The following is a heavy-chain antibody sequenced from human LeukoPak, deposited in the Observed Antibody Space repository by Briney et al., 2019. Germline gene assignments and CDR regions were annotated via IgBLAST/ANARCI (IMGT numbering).Heavy chain of an antibody. CDR2: IYPDDSDT. J-gene: IGHJ4*02. V-gene: IGHV5-51*01. CDR3: VRGGKDGYRYYDF. Sequence: GESLKISCKGSGYIFSIYWIAWVRQMPGEGLECMGIIYPDDSDTRYSPPFQGRVTISADKSINTAYLHCSSLEASDTAVYYCVRGGKDGYRYYDFWGQGTLVTVSS. CDR1: GYIFSIYW. D-gene: IGHD5-24*01.